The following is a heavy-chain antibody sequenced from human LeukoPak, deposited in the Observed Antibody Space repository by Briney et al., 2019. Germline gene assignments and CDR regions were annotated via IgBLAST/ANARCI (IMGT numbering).Heavy chain of an antibody. CDR2: ISYDGSNR. J-gene: IGHJ6*02. D-gene: IGHD2-2*01. CDR3: ARDISSSWYFHYGMDV. V-gene: IGHV3-30-3*01. CDR1: GFTFNSYA. Sequence: GGSLRLSCAAPGFTFNSYAIHWVRQAPGKGLEWVAVISYDGSNRYHADSVKGRFTISRDSSKNTLYLQMNSLRTEDTAVYYCARDISSSWYFHYGMDVWGQGTTVTVSS.